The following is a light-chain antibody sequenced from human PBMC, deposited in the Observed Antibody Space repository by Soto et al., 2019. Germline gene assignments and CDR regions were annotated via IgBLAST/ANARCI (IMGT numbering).Light chain of an antibody. Sequence: EIVLTQSPGTLSLSPGERATRSFRASQSVSSNLACYQQKPGQAPKLLTYGASTRATGIPARFSGSGSGTEFTLTIRSLQSEDFAVYYCQQYNNWHRTFGQGTKVDIK. CDR3: QQYNNWHRT. CDR2: GAS. V-gene: IGKV3-15*01. CDR1: QSVSSN. J-gene: IGKJ1*01.